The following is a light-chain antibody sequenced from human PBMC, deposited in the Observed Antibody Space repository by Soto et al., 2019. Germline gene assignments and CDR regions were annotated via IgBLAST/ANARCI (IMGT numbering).Light chain of an antibody. J-gene: IGKJ4*01. Sequence: IQVTQTPSSLSASVGDRVTITCRSSQDIRDELGWYQQKPGKAPRLVIYGVSHLQSGVPSRFSGSGFGTDFSLTISSLQPEDFATYYCQQLNSYPLTFGGGTKVDIK. V-gene: IGKV1-6*01. CDR2: GVS. CDR1: QDIRDE. CDR3: QQLNSYPLT.